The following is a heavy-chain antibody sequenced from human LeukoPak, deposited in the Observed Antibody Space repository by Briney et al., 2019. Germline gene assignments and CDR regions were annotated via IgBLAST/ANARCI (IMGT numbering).Heavy chain of an antibody. CDR1: GFTFSDYW. J-gene: IGHJ6*04. CDR2: IDPDGSHQ. D-gene: IGHD3-10*02. Sequence: GGSLRLSCVGSGFTFSDYWATWVRQALGKGLEWVANIDPDGSHQYYVDSVKGRFTISRDNAKNSLYLQMNSLRAEDTAVYYCAELGITMIGGVWGKGTTVTISS. V-gene: IGHV3-7*01. CDR3: AELGITMIGGV.